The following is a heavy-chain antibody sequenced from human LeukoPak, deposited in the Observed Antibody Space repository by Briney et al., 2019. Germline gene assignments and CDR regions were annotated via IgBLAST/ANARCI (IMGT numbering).Heavy chain of an antibody. J-gene: IGHJ5*02. CDR2: IIPIFGTA. CDR1: GGTFSSYA. V-gene: IGHV1-69*13. Sequence: SVKVSCKASGGTFSSYAISWVRQAPGQGLEWMGGIIPIFGTANYAQKFQGRVTITADESTSTAYMELSSLRSEDTAVYYCARRGGYYDSSGYYEMSYWFDPWGQGTLVTVSS. CDR3: ARRGGYYDSSGYYEMSYWFDP. D-gene: IGHD3-22*01.